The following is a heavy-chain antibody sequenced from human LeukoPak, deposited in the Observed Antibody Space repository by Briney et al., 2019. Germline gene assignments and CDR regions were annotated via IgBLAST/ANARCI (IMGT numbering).Heavy chain of an antibody. J-gene: IGHJ4*02. CDR2: IYYSGST. V-gene: IGHV4-61*08. D-gene: IGHD3-3*01. Sequence: SETLSLTCTVSGGSISSSAYYWGWIRQPPGKGLEWIGYIYYSGSTNYNPSLKSRVTISVDTSKNQFSLKLSSVTAADTAVYYCARERTHYDFWSGYFDYWGQGTLVTVSS. CDR3: ARERTHYDFWSGYFDY. CDR1: GGSISSSAYY.